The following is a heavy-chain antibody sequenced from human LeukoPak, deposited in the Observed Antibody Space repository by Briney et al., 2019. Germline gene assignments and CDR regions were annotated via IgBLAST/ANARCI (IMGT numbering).Heavy chain of an antibody. CDR1: GFTFSNYW. J-gene: IGHJ4*02. Sequence: GGSLRLSCAASGFTFSNYWMSWVRQAPGKGLEWVANINQDGSEKYYVDSVKGRFTISRDNAKNSLYLQMNSLRAEDTAAYYCARREATGCLSFGYWGQGTLVTVSP. CDR2: INQDGSEK. D-gene: IGHD6-19*01. CDR3: ARREATGCLSFGY. V-gene: IGHV3-7*04.